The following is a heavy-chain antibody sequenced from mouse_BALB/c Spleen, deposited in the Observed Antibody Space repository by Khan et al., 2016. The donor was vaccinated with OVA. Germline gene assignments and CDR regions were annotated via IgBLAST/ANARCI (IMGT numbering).Heavy chain of an antibody. V-gene: IGHV1S135*01. CDR1: GYSFTDYT. CDR3: ARSCYGGFPY. Sequence: EVQLQQSGPELVKPGASMKISCKASGYSFTDYTMNWVKQSHGKSLEWIGLINPYNGGTSANQTFKGKATLTVDKSSSTVYMELLSLTFGDSAFYYCARSCYGGFPYWGQGTLVTVSA. CDR2: INPYNGGT. D-gene: IGHD1-1*01. J-gene: IGHJ3*01.